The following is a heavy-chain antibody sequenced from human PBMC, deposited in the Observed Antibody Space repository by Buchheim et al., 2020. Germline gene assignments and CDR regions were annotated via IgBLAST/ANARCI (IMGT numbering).Heavy chain of an antibody. Sequence: QVQLVQSGAEVKKPGASVKVSCKASGYTFTSYYMHWVRQAPGQGLGWMGIINPSGGSTSYAQKFQGRVTMTRDTSTSTVYMELSSLRSEDTAVYYCAYSSTSCRTCDYYYYYYGMDVWGQGTT. D-gene: IGHD2-2*01. CDR2: INPSGGST. J-gene: IGHJ6*02. CDR3: AYSSTSCRTCDYYYYYYGMDV. V-gene: IGHV1-46*01. CDR1: GYTFTSYY.